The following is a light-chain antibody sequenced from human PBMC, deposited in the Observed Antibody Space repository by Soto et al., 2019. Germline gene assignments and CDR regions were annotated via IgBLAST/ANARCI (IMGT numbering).Light chain of an antibody. V-gene: IGLV2-8*01. J-gene: IGLJ2*01. Sequence: QSVLTQPLSASGSPGQSVTISCTGTSRDIGAYDFVSWFQQHPGKAPKLLIYEVIKRPSGVPDRFSGSKSGNTASLTVSGLQAEDEAVYYCSSYAGSNNYLLFGGGTKLTVL. CDR2: EVI. CDR3: SSYAGSNNYLL. CDR1: SRDIGAYDF.